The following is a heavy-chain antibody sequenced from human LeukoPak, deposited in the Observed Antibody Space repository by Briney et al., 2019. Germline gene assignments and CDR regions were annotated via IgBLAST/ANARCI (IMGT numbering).Heavy chain of an antibody. CDR2: IYYSGST. V-gene: IGHV4-59*01. D-gene: IGHD3-3*01. J-gene: IGHJ3*02. CDR3: ARDDTIFGVVNPRNNAFDI. CDR1: GGSISSYY. Sequence: SETLSLTCTVSGGSISSYYWSWIPQPPGKGLEWIGYIYYSGSTNYNPSLKSRVTISVDTSKNQFSLKLSSVTAADTAVYYCARDDTIFGVVNPRNNAFDIWGQGTMVTVSS.